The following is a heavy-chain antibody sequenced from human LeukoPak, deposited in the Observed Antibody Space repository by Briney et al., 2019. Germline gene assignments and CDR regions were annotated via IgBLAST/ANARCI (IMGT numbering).Heavy chain of an antibody. D-gene: IGHD2-2*01. CDR1: GYTFTGYY. V-gene: IGHV1-2*02. J-gene: IGHJ4*02. CDR3: ARGGRDIVVVPAAIHCDY. Sequence: ASVKVSCKASGYTFTGYYMHWVRQAPGQGLEWMGWINPNSGGTNYAQKFQGRVTMTRDTSISTAYMELSRLRSDDTAVYYCARGGRDIVVVPAAIHCDYWGQGTLVTVSS. CDR2: INPNSGGT.